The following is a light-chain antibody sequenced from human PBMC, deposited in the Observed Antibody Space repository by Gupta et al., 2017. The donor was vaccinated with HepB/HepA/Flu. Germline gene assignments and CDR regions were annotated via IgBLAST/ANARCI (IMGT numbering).Light chain of an antibody. CDR1: QSISSY. V-gene: IGKV1-39*01. Sequence: DIQMTQSPSSLSASVGDRVTITCRASQSISSYLNWYQQKPVKAPKLLIYAASSLQSGVPSRFSGSGSGTDFTLTISSLQPEDFATYYCHQSDSTPHTFGRGTKVEIK. CDR2: AAS. J-gene: IGKJ4*01. CDR3: HQSDSTPHT.